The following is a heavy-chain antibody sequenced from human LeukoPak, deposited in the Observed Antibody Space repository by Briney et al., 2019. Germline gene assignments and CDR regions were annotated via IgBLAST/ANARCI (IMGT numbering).Heavy chain of an antibody. D-gene: IGHD3-22*01. CDR1: GFTFSSYA. CDR3: ASHAPDYDSSGYFDA. CDR2: ISGSGGST. V-gene: IGHV3-23*01. Sequence: PGGSLRLSCAASGFTFSSYAMSWVLQAPGKGLEWVSAISGSGGSTYYADSVKGRFTISRDNSKNTLYLQMNSLRAVDTAVYFCASHAPDYDSSGYFDAWGQGALVTVSS. J-gene: IGHJ4*02.